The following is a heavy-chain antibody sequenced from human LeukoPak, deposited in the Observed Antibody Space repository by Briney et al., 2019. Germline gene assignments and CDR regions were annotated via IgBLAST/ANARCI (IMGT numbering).Heavy chain of an antibody. Sequence: PGGSLRLSCAASGFTFSNAWMSWVRQAPGKGLEWVGRIKSKTDGGTTDYAAPVKGRFTISRDDSKNTLYLQMNSLKTEDTAVYYCTTLKDIVVVVAATPDYYYYMDVWGKGTTVTVPS. CDR2: IKSKTDGGTT. CDR3: TTLKDIVVVVAATPDYYYYMDV. D-gene: IGHD2-15*01. J-gene: IGHJ6*03. CDR1: GFTFSNAW. V-gene: IGHV3-15*01.